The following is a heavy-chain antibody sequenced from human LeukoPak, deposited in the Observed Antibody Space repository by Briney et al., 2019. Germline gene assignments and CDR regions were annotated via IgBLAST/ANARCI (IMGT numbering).Heavy chain of an antibody. D-gene: IGHD5-12*01. V-gene: IGHV3-30-3*01. CDR2: ISYDGSNK. CDR1: GFTFSSYA. CDR3: ARPLFAWVATMVGYYFDY. J-gene: IGHJ4*02. Sequence: GGSLRLSCAASGFTFSSYAMHWVRQAPGKGLEWVAVISYDGSNKYYADSVKGRFTISRDNSKSTLYLQMNSLRAEDTAVYYCARPLFAWVATMVGYYFDYWGQGTLVTVSS.